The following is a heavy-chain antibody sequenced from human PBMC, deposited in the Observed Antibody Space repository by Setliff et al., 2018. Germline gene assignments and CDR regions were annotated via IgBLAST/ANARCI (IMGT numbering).Heavy chain of an antibody. V-gene: IGHV1-69*13. CDR1: GGTFNSYA. D-gene: IGHD3-10*01. CDR3: ARVGSLAPLYYGNY. CDR2: IIPIFGSA. Sequence: SVKVSCKASGGTFNSYAISRVRQAPGQGLEWMGGIIPIFGSANYARKFQGRVTVTADETTSTAYMELSSLRSEDTAVYYCARVGSLAPLYYGNYWGQGTLVTVSS. J-gene: IGHJ4*02.